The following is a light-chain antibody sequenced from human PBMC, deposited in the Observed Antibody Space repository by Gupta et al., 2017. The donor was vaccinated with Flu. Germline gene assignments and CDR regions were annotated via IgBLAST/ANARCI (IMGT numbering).Light chain of an antibody. CDR1: QGLVYSDANTY. J-gene: IGKJ1*01. CDR2: MIS. CDR3: MQGTHWPPT. V-gene: IGKV2-30*01. Sequence: DVLMSQSPLSLSVGLGQSASISCRSSQGLVYSDANTYLNWSHHKPGQSPRRLIYMISKRYSGVPDRFSGSGSGTDFTLRIARVQAEDVGIYFCMQGTHWPPTFGQGTKVEIK.